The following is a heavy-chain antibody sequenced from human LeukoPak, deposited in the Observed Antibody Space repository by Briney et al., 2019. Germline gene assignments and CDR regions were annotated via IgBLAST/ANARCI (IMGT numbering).Heavy chain of an antibody. J-gene: IGHJ4*02. D-gene: IGHD5-24*01. CDR1: GGSISSYY. V-gene: IGHV4-59*01. Sequence: SETLSLTCTVSGGSISSYYWSWIRQPPGKGLEWIGYIYYSGSTNYNPSLESRVTISVDTSKNQFSLKLSSVTAADTAVYYCARGLMATTSSLLDYWGQGTLATVSS. CDR3: ARGLMATTSSLLDY. CDR2: IYYSGST.